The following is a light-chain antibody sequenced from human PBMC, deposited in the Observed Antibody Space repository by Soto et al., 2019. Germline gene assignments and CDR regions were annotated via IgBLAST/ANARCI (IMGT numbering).Light chain of an antibody. Sequence: QSALTQPPSVSGSPGQSVTISCTGTSSDVGYYNRVSWYQQPPGTAPKLMIYEVNNRPSGVPDRFSGSKSGNTASLTISGLQAEDEADYYCSSFTSSATLVFGGGTKLTVL. CDR2: EVN. CDR1: SSDVGYYNR. V-gene: IGLV2-18*02. CDR3: SSFTSSATLV. J-gene: IGLJ2*01.